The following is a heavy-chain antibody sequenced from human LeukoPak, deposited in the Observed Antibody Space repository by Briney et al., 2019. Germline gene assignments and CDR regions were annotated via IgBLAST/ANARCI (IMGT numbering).Heavy chain of an antibody. Sequence: ASVKVSCKASGYTFTSYYMHWVRQAPGQGLEWLGIINSGGGSTTYAQKFQGRLTVTRDTSTSTVYMELSSLTFEDTAVYYCAREVCPTNCKYYLDSWGQGTLVTVSS. V-gene: IGHV1-46*01. CDR3: AREVCPTNCKYYLDS. CDR2: INSGGGST. J-gene: IGHJ4*02. D-gene: IGHD2-2*01. CDR1: GYTFTSYY.